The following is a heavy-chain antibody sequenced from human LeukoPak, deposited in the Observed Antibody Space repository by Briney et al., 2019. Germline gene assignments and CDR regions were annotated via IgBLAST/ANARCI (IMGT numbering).Heavy chain of an antibody. V-gene: IGHV4-34*01. CDR2: INHSGST. D-gene: IGHD7-27*01. J-gene: IGHJ4*02. CDR1: GGSFSGYY. CDR3: ARADSLGTGIFDY. Sequence: TPSETLSLACAVYGGSFSGYYWSWIRQPPGKGLEWIGEINHSGSTNYNPSLKSRVTISVDTSKNQFSLKLSSVTAADTAVYYCARADSLGTGIFDYWGQGTLVTVSS.